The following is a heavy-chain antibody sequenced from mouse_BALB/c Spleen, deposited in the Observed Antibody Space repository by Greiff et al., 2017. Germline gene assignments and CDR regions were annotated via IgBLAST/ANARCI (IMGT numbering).Heavy chain of an antibody. CDR2: IDPANGNT. J-gene: IGHJ1*01. V-gene: IGHV14-3*02. CDR1: GFNIKDTY. CDR3: ARGLRRSYWYFDV. Sequence: EVQLQQSGAELVKPGASVKLSCTASGFNIKDTYMHWVKQRPEQGLEWIGRIDPANGNTKYDPKFQGKATITADTSSNTAYLQLSSLTSEDTAVYYCARGLRRSYWYFDVWGAGTTVTVSS. D-gene: IGHD1-1*01.